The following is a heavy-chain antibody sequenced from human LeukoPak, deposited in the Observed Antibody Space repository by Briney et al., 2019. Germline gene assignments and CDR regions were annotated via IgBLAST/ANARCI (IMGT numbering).Heavy chain of an antibody. CDR1: GGSISSATYY. D-gene: IGHD3-10*01. CDR3: ARGLWFGDENPPYFDY. CDR2: IYTSGST. J-gene: IGHJ4*02. Sequence: SETLSLTCTVSGGSISSATYYWSWIRQPAGKGLEWIGRIYTSGSTNYNPSLKSRVTISVDTSRNQFSLKLSSVTAADTAVYYCARGLWFGDENPPYFDYWGQGILVTVSS. V-gene: IGHV4-61*02.